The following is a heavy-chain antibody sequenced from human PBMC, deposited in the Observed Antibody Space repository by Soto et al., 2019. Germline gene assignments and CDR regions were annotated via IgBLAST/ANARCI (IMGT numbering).Heavy chain of an antibody. CDR1: GYSFTIYW. CDR2: IYPGDSDT. V-gene: IGHV5-51*01. J-gene: IGHJ6*02. D-gene: IGHD6-13*01. CDR3: ARQKDSSSWRYYYGMDV. Sequence: GESLKISCNGSGYSFTIYWIGLVLQMPGKGLEWMGIIYPGDSDTRYSPSFQGQVTISADKSISTAYLQWSSLKASDTAMYYCARQKDSSSWRYYYGMDVWGQGTTVTVSS.